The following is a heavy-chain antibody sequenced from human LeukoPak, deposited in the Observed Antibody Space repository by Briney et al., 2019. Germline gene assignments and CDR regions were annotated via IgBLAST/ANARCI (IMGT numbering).Heavy chain of an antibody. D-gene: IGHD3-9*01. CDR1: GGSISSGSYY. CDR3: ASLYYDILTGYLDGAFDI. V-gene: IGHV4-61*02. CDR2: IYTSGST. J-gene: IGHJ3*02. Sequence: SETLSLTCTVSGGSISSGSYYWSWIRQPAGKGLEWIGRIYTSGSTNYNPSLKSRVTISVDTSKNQFSLKLSSVTAADTAVYYCASLYYDILTGYLDGAFDIWGQGTMVTVSS.